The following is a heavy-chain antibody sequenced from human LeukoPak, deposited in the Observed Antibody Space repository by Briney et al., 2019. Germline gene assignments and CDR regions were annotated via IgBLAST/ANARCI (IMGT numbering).Heavy chain of an antibody. V-gene: IGHV3-23*01. J-gene: IGHJ4*02. CDR2: ISGGSEDT. CDR3: AKGLLSGFDPPFDH. CDR1: GFPFGGYA. Sequence: GGSQRLSCTASGFPFGGYAMSWVRQAPGKGLEWVSSISGGSEDTYHADSVKGRFTISRDNSKNTLYLQMGSLGAEDTAVYYCAKGLLSGFDPPFDHWGQGTLVTVSS. D-gene: IGHD5-12*01.